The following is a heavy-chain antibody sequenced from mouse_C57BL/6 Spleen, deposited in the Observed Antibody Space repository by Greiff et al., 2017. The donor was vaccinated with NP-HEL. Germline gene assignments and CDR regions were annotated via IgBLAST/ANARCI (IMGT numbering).Heavy chain of an antibody. J-gene: IGHJ4*01. D-gene: IGHD1-1*01. Sequence: EVKLQESGGGLVKPGGSLKLSCAASGFTFSDYGMHWVRQAPEKGLEWVAYISSGSSTIYYADTVKGRFTISRDNAKNTLFLQMTSLRSEDTAMYYCARFLVATDAMDYWGQGTSVTVSS. CDR1: GFTFSDYG. V-gene: IGHV5-17*01. CDR3: ARFLVATDAMDY. CDR2: ISSGSSTI.